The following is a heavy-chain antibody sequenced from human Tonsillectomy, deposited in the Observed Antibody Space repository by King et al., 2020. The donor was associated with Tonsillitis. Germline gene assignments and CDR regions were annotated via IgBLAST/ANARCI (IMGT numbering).Heavy chain of an antibody. CDR2: ISYDGSDK. CDR1: GFTFSNYA. Sequence: VQLVESGGGVVQPGRSLRLSCAASGFTFSNYAMHWVRQAPGKGLEWVAVISYDGSDKYYADSVKGRFTISRDNSKNTLFLQMNSLRPEDTAVYYCARGRWFGELFMGYYFDYWGQGTLVTVSS. D-gene: IGHD3-10*01. CDR3: ARGRWFGELFMGYYFDY. V-gene: IGHV3-30*04. J-gene: IGHJ4*02.